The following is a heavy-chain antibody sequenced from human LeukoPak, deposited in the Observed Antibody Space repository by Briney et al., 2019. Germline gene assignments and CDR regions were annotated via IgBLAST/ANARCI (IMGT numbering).Heavy chain of an antibody. J-gene: IGHJ4*02. Sequence: GGSLRLSCAASGFPFSSYAMHWVRQAPGKGLEYVSAVCSNAACAYYVDSVRGRFTISRDNSKNTVYLQMGNLRVEDTAVYYCVRRDGYNFDYWGQGTLVTVSS. V-gene: IGHV3-64*02. D-gene: IGHD5-24*01. CDR2: VCSNAACA. CDR3: VRRDGYNFDY. CDR1: GFPFSSYA.